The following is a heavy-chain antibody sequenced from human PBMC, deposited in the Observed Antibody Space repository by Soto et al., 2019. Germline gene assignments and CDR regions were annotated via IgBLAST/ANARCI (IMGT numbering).Heavy chain of an antibody. CDR3: VRGTDAQRGHWFDP. CDR2: IYHSGST. V-gene: IGHV4-30-2*01. J-gene: IGHJ5*02. D-gene: IGHD1-1*01. Sequence: QLQLQESGSGLVKPSQTLSLTCAVSGGSLSSGGYTWSWIRQPPGKGLEYIGYIYHSGSTYYNPSLKSRITMSVDRSKNQFSLKMNSATAADTAAYYCVRGTDAQRGHWFDPWGQGTLVTVSS. CDR1: GGSLSSGGYT.